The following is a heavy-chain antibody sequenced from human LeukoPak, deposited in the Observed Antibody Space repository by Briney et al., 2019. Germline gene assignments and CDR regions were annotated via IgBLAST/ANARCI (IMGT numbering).Heavy chain of an antibody. Sequence: GGSLRLSCAASGFTFEDFAMHWVRQALGKRLEWVSGIAWNGGIIGYADSVKGRFTISRDNAKKSLYLQMNSLRAEDTALYYCAKDLGDYYYYMDVWGKGTTVTVSS. CDR2: IAWNGGII. V-gene: IGHV3-9*01. D-gene: IGHD7-27*01. CDR1: GFTFEDFA. J-gene: IGHJ6*03. CDR3: AKDLGDYYYYMDV.